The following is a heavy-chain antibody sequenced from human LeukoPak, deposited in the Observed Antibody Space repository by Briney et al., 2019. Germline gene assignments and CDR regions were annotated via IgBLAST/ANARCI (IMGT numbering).Heavy chain of an antibody. J-gene: IGHJ4*02. CDR1: GFTFSSYA. V-gene: IGHV3-30*04. CDR2: ISYDASNE. D-gene: IGHD7-27*01. CDR3: VRDLGSLTGGLDY. Sequence: GGSLRLSCAASGFTFSSYAMHWVRQAPGKGLEWVVLISYDASNEYYADSVKGRFTISRDNSKNTLYLQMNSLRAEDTAVYYCVRDLGSLTGGLDYWGQGTLVAVSS.